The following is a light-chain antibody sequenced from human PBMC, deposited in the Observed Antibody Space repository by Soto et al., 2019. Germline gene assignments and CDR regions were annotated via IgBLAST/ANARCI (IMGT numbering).Light chain of an antibody. CDR3: RSYAGANNFYA. Sequence: QSVLTQPPSASGSPGQSVTISCTGTSSDVGGYNYVSWYQQHPGKAPKLMIYEVSKRPSGVPERFSGSKSGNTASLTVSGLQAEDEADYYCRSYAGANNFYAFGTGTKVTVL. CDR1: SSDVGGYNY. CDR2: EVS. J-gene: IGLJ1*01. V-gene: IGLV2-8*01.